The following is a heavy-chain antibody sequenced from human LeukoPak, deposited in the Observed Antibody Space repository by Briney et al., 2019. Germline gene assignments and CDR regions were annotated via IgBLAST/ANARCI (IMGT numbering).Heavy chain of an antibody. Sequence: PTGGSLRLSCAASGFTFSSYAMSWVRQAPGKGLEWVSAISGSGGSTYYADSVRGRFTISRDNSKNTLYLQMNSLRAEDTAVYYCAKDGFYCSSTSCPHDAFDIWGQGTMVTVSS. J-gene: IGHJ3*02. CDR3: AKDGFYCSSTSCPHDAFDI. CDR1: GFTFSSYA. D-gene: IGHD2-2*01. CDR2: ISGSGGST. V-gene: IGHV3-23*01.